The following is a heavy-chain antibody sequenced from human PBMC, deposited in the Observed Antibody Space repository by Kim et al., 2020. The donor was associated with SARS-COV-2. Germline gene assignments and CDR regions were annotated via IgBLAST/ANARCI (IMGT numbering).Heavy chain of an antibody. D-gene: IGHD1-26*01. CDR3: ARASQATDSGMDV. Sequence: YPGSVKGRFTISRENAKNSLYLQMNSLRAGDTAVYYCARASQATDSGMDVWGQGTTVTVSS. J-gene: IGHJ6*02. V-gene: IGHV3-13*01.